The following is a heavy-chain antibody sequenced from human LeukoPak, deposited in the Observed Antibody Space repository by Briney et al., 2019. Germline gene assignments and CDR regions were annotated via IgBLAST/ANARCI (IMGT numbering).Heavy chain of an antibody. CDR2: ISSSSSYT. Sequence: SGGSLRLSCTASGFTFSGYYMSWLRQAPGKGLEWVSSISSSSSYTNYADSVKGRFTISRDNAKNSLYLQMNIPRAEDTAVYYCAEDLAVFGVFLASWGQGTLVTVSS. CDR1: GFTFSGYY. CDR3: AEDLAVFGVFLAS. J-gene: IGHJ4*02. D-gene: IGHD3-3*01. V-gene: IGHV3-11*06.